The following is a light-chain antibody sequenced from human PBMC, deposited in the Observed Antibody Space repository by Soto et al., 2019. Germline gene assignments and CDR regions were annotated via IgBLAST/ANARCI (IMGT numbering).Light chain of an antibody. J-gene: IGKJ2*01. V-gene: IGKV1-33*01. CDR2: DAS. CDR1: QDISNY. CDR3: QQSYT. Sequence: DIQMTQSPSSLSASVGDRVTITCQASQDISNYLNWYQQKPGKAPKLLIYDASNWETGVPSRFSGSGSATDFTFTISSLQAEDIATYYCQQSYTFGQGTKLEIK.